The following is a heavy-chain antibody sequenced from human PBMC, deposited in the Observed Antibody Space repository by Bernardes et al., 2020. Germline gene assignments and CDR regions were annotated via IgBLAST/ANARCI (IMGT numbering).Heavy chain of an antibody. V-gene: IGHV3-15*01. D-gene: IGHD2-21*01. CDR2: IKSKSDGGTT. CDR3: TKANCGGDCPGYNWFDP. J-gene: IGHJ5*02. Sequence: GSLRLSCVASGFTLSDAWMTWVRQAPGKGLEWVGRIKSKSDGGTTDYAAPGKGRFMISRDDSKNTLYLQMNSLKAEDTAVYYCTKANCGGDCPGYNWFDPWGQGTLVTVSS. CDR1: GFTLSDAW.